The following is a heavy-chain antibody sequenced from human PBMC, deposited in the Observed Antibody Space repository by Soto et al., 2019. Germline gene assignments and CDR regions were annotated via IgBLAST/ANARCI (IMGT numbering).Heavy chain of an antibody. CDR3: ARDLDPRGSSPMSEY. Sequence: EVQLVESGGGLVQPGGALRLSCAGSGFTFGSNWMPWGRQAPGKGLEWVADIDRGGSERYYVDSVKGRYTLSRDNAKNSLYLQLNGLSVEDTGFYYCARDLDPRGSSPMSEYWGQGTLVPGSS. V-gene: IGHV3-7*03. CDR1: GFTFGSNW. D-gene: IGHD3-10*01. CDR2: IDRGGSER. J-gene: IGHJ4*02.